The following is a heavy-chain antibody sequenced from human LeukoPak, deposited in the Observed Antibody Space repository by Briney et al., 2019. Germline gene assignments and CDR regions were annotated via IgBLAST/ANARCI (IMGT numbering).Heavy chain of an antibody. D-gene: IGHD6-13*01. J-gene: IGHJ3*02. Sequence: GGSLRLSCAASGFSFDDYAMHWVRQAPGKGLEWVSGISWNSGSIGYADSVKGRFTISRDNAKNSAYMQMNSLRAEDTALYYCAKDWYSSSLLAFDIWGQGTMVTVSS. CDR3: AKDWYSSSLLAFDI. CDR2: ISWNSGSI. CDR1: GFSFDDYA. V-gene: IGHV3-9*01.